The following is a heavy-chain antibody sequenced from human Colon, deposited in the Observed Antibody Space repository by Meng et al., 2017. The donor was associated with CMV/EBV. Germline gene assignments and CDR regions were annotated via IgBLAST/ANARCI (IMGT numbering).Heavy chain of an antibody. CDR2: IGTAGDT. V-gene: IGHV3-13*01. CDR1: GFTFSSYD. D-gene: IGHD3-10*02. Sequence: GESLKISCAASGFTFSSYDMHWVRQATGKGLEWVSAIGTAGDTYYPGSVKGRFTISRENAKNSLYLQMNSLRAEDTAVYYCTRDLMFSPYYGMDVWGQGTTVTVSS. CDR3: TRDLMFSPYYGMDV. J-gene: IGHJ6*02.